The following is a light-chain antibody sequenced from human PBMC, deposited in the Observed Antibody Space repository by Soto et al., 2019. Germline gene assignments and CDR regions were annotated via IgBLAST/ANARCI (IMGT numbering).Light chain of an antibody. CDR1: QSVSSSY. V-gene: IGKV3-20*01. CDR3: QQDSSSTPFT. Sequence: EIVLTQSPCTLSLSLGERATLSCRASQSVSSSYLAWYQQKPGQAPRLLIYGASSRATGIQDRFSGTGSGTEFTLTISRLGHEDFADDYCQQDSSSTPFTFEPGTKVDIK. J-gene: IGKJ3*01. CDR2: GAS.